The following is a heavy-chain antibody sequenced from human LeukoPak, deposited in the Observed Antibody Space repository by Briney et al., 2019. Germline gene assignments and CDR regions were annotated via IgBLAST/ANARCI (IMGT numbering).Heavy chain of an antibody. J-gene: IGHJ4*02. CDR3: ATGTHPGN. CDR1: GFTVSNNF. V-gene: IGHV3-66*01. Sequence: GGSLRLSCAASGFTVSNNFMSWVRQAPGKGLEWVSVIYSGGSTFHADSVKGRFIISRDNSKNTLYLQMNSLRVEDTAVYYCATGTHPGNWGQGTLVTVSS. CDR2: IYSGGST. D-gene: IGHD1-26*01.